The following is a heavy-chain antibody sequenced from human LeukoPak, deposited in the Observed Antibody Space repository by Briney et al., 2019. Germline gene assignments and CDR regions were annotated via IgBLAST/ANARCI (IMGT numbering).Heavy chain of an antibody. CDR2: FDPEDGET. D-gene: IGHD3-22*01. CDR1: GYTLTELS. J-gene: IGHJ1*01. CDR3: ATGGSGGRRPLKYCYDSSGYAGGYFQH. V-gene: IGHV1-24*01. Sequence: ASVKVSCKVSGYTLTELSMHWVRQAPGKGLEWMAGFDPEDGETIYAQKFQGRVTMTEDTSTDTAYMELSSLRSEDTAVYYCATGGSGGRRPLKYCYDSSGYAGGYFQHWGQGTLVTVSS.